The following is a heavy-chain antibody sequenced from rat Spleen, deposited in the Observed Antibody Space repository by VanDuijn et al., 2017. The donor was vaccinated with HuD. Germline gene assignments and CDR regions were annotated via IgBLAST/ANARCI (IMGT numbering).Heavy chain of an antibody. CDR1: GFTFSDSE. J-gene: IGHJ2*01. Sequence: EVQLVESDGGLVQPERSLKLACAASGFTFSDSEVAWVRQAPTQGLEWVATISCDGSSTYYRDSVKGRFTISRDNAKSTLYLQMDSLRSEDTATYYCARLDRRIRGFDYWGQGVMVTVSS. CDR2: ISCDGSST. CDR3: ARLDRRIRGFDY. D-gene: IGHD4-3*01. V-gene: IGHV5-29*01.